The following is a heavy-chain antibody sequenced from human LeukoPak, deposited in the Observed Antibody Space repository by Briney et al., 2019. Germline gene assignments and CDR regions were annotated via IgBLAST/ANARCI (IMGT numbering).Heavy chain of an antibody. Sequence: SQTLSLTCAISGDSVSSKSAAWNWIRQSPSRGLEWLGRTYYRSKWYNDYTLSVKSRITINADTSKNQFSLQLTSVTPEDTAVYYCARATAYDSGWCDPPLFDLWGQGTLVTVSS. J-gene: IGHJ4*02. CDR2: TYYRSKWYN. D-gene: IGHD6-19*01. V-gene: IGHV6-1*01. CDR1: GDSVSSKSAA. CDR3: ARATAYDSGWCDPPLFDL.